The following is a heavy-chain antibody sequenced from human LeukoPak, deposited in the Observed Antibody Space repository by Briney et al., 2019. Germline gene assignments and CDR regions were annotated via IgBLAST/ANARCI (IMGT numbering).Heavy chain of an antibody. V-gene: IGHV3-23*01. D-gene: IGHD6-19*01. J-gene: IGHJ4*02. CDR3: AKVRAGHYFDY. Sequence: SGGSLRLSCAASGFTFSNYALSWVRQAPGKGLEWVSSISSSGDSTYYADSVKGRFTISGDNSKNTLYLQMNSLRAEDTAVYYCAKVRAGHYFDYWGQGTLVTVSS. CDR1: GFTFSNYA. CDR2: ISSSGDST.